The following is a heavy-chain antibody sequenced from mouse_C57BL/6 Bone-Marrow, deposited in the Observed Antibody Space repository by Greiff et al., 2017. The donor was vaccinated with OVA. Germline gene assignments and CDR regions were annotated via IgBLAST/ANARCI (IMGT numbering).Heavy chain of an antibody. D-gene: IGHD1-1*01. V-gene: IGHV1-42*01. CDR3: VYGSSLYYYAMDY. CDR2: INPSTGGT. J-gene: IGHJ4*01. CDR1: GYSFTGYY. Sequence: EVQGVESGPELVKPGASVKISCKASGYSFTGYYMNWVKQSPEKSLEWIGEINPSTGGTTYNQKFKAKATLTVDKSSSTAYMQLKSLTSEDSAVYYCVYGSSLYYYAMDYWGQGTSVTVSS.